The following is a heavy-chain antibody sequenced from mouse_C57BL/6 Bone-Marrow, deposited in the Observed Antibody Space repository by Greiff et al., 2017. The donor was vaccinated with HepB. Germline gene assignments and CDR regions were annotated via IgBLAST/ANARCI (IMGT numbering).Heavy chain of an antibody. CDR1: GFSLTSYG. D-gene: IGHD1-1*01. CDR2: IWSGGST. Sequence: QVQLKESGPGLVQPSQSLSITCTVSGFSLTSYGVHWVRQSPGKGLEWLGVIWSGGSTDYNAAFISRLSISKDNSKSQVFFKMNSLQAVDTAIYYCARNGYYDGSSFDWYFDVWGTGTTVTVSS. J-gene: IGHJ1*03. CDR3: ARNGYYDGSSFDWYFDV. V-gene: IGHV2-2*01.